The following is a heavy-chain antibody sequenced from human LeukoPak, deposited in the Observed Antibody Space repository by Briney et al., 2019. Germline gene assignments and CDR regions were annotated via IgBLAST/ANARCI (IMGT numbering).Heavy chain of an antibody. CDR3: ARSYSSSSGGFYYFDY. V-gene: IGHV3-53*01. Sequence: GGSLRLSCAASGFTFDDYAMHWVRQAPGKGLEWVSVIYSGGSTYYSDSVKGRFTISRDTSKNTLYLQMNSLRAEDTAVYYCARSYSSSSGGFYYFDYWGQGTLVTVSS. CDR1: GFTFDDYA. D-gene: IGHD6-6*01. J-gene: IGHJ4*02. CDR2: IYSGGST.